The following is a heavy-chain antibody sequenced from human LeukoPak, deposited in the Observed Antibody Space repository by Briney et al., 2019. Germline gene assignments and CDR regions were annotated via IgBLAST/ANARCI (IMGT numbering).Heavy chain of an antibody. J-gene: IGHJ6*02. Sequence: ASVNVSCKASGYTFTSYGISWVRQAPGQGGEGMGWIHAYNGNTNYAQKLQGRVTMTTATSPSTAYLELRSLRSDDTAVYYGARGDYDFWSRLHLYYYYGMHVRGQGTTGTVS. CDR2: IHAYNGNT. V-gene: IGHV1-18*01. CDR1: GYTFTSYG. CDR3: ARGDYDFWSRLHLYYYYGMHV. D-gene: IGHD3-3*01.